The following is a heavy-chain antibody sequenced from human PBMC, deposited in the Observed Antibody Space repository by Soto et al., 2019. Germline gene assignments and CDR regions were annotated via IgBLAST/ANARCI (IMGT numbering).Heavy chain of an antibody. CDR1: GFTFSSYG. V-gene: IGHV3-30*03. D-gene: IGHD3-3*01. CDR2: ISYDGSNK. Sequence: PGGSLRLSCAASGFTFSSYGMHWVRRAPGKGLEWVAVISYDGSNKYYADSVKGRFTISRDNSKNTLYLQMNSLRAEDTAVYYCARVSPPYYDFWSGYWGGDYYGMDVWGQGTTVTVSS. CDR3: ARVSPPYYDFWSGYWGGDYYGMDV. J-gene: IGHJ6*02.